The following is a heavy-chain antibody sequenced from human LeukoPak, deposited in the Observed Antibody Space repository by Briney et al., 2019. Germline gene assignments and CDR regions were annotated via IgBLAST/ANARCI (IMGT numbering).Heavy chain of an antibody. CDR3: VWESYSVSGSYRT. Sequence: PSQALSLTCTVSGGSISSGSYYWSWIRQPAGKGLEWIGRIYSSGSTNYNPSLKSRVTISLDTSKNQFSLLLNSVTPEDTAVYYCVWESYSVSGSYRTWGQGTLVIVSS. D-gene: IGHD3-10*01. V-gene: IGHV4-61*02. CDR1: GGSISSGSYY. J-gene: IGHJ4*02. CDR2: IYSSGST.